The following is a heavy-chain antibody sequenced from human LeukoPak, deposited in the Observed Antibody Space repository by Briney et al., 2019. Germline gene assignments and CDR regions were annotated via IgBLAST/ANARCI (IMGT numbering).Heavy chain of an antibody. CDR2: IWYDGSNK. Sequence: SGGSLRLSCAASGFTFSSYGMHWVRQAPGKGLEWVAVIWYDGSNKYYADSVKGRFTISRDNSKNTLYLQMNSLRAEDTAVYYCARSDQYYYYYYGMDVWGQGTTVTVSS. V-gene: IGHV3-33*08. CDR1: GFTFSSYG. D-gene: IGHD2-21*02. CDR3: ARSDQYYYYYYGMDV. J-gene: IGHJ6*02.